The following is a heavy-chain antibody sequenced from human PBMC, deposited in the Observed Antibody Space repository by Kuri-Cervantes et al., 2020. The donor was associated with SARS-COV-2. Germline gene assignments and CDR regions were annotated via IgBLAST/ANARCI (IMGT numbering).Heavy chain of an antibody. Sequence: GSLRLSCTVSGGSISSYYWSWIRQPPGKGLEWIGYIYYSGSTNYNPSLKSRVTISVDTSKNQFSLKLSSVTAADTAVYYCARGNVVVPAATNWCDPWGQGTLVTVSS. CDR3: ARGNVVVPAATNWCDP. J-gene: IGHJ5*02. D-gene: IGHD2-2*01. V-gene: IGHV4-59*01. CDR1: GGSISSYY. CDR2: IYYSGST.